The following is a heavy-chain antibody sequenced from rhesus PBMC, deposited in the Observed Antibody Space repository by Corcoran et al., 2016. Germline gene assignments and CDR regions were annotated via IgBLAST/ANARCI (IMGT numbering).Heavy chain of an antibody. CDR1: GYTFTDYY. V-gene: IGHV1-111*02. Sequence: EVQLVQSGAEVKKPGASVTISCKASGYTFTDYYLHWVRQAPGKGLEWMGRVDPEDGEAIHAQTFQDSVTITADTSTDTAYMELSSLRSEDTAVYYCATDVLSGVIINFGYWGQGVLVTVSS. D-gene: IGHD3-34*01. CDR2: VDPEDGEA. J-gene: IGHJ4*01. CDR3: ATDVLSGVIINFGY.